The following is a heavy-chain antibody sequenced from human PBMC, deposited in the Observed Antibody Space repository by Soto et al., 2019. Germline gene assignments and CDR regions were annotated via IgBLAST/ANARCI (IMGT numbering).Heavy chain of an antibody. CDR2: INHSGST. CDR1: GGSFSGYY. D-gene: IGHD2-15*01. CDR3: ARGAASFPVLVGGVAAKGVRGLAY. J-gene: IGHJ4*02. Sequence: SETLSLTCAVYGGSFSGYYWSWIRQPPGKGLEWIGEINHSGSTNYNPSLKSRVTISVDTSKNQFSLKLSSVTAADTAVYYCARGAASFPVLVGGVAAKGVRGLAYGGKEPRVT. V-gene: IGHV4-34*01.